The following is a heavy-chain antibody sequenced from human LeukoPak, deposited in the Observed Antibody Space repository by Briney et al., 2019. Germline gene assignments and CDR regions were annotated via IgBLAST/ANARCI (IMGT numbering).Heavy chain of an antibody. CDR1: GFTFSSYG. CDR3: AKTGYYGSGPRRYYYYMDV. Sequence: PGGSLRLSCAASGFTFSSYGMHWVRQAPGKGLEWVAFIRYDGSNKYYADSVKGRFTISRDNSKNTLYLQMNSLRAEDTAVYYCAKTGYYGSGPRRYYYYMDVWGKGTTVTISS. D-gene: IGHD3-10*01. J-gene: IGHJ6*03. V-gene: IGHV3-30*02. CDR2: IRYDGSNK.